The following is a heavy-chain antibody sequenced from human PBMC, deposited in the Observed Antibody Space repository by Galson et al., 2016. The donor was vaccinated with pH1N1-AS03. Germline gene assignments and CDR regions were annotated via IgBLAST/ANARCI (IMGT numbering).Heavy chain of an antibody. J-gene: IGHJ4*02. CDR3: ARRYYFDY. V-gene: IGHV1-46*01. CDR1: GGNFRTHP. D-gene: IGHD3-16*02. Sequence: SVKVSCKASGGNFRTHPISWVRQAPGQGLEWMGIIDPSGGPTTYAPKFQGRITITTDTSTSTVYMELVSLRSEDTAVYYCARRYYFDYWGQGTLVTVSS. CDR2: IDPSGGPT.